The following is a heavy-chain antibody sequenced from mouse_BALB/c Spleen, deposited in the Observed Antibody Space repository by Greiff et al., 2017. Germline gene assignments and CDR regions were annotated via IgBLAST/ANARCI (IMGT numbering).Heavy chain of an antibody. CDR3: ARGTQNAMDY. V-gene: IGHV1-87*01. CDR1: GYTFTSYW. J-gene: IGHJ4*01. D-gene: IGHD3-3*01. CDR2: IYPGDGDT. Sequence: QVHVKQSGAELARPGASVKLSCKASGYTFTSYWMQWVKQRPGQGLEWIGAIYPGDGDTRYTQKFKGKATLTADKSSSTAYMQLSSLASEDSAVYYCARGTQNAMDYWGQGTSVTVSS.